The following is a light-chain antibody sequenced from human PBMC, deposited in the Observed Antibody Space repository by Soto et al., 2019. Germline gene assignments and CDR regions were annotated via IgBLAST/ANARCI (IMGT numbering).Light chain of an antibody. CDR1: QSISSW. J-gene: IGKJ1*01. V-gene: IGKV1-5*01. CDR2: DAS. CDR3: QQYESYSPWT. Sequence: DIKMTQSPSSLSASVGDRATITCRASQSISSWLAWYQQKPGKAPKLLIYDASTLQSGVPSRYSGSGSGTEFTLTISNLQPDDFATYYCQQYESYSPWTFGQGTKVDI.